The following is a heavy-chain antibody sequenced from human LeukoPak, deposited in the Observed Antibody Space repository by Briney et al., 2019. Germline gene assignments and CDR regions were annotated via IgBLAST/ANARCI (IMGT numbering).Heavy chain of an antibody. V-gene: IGHV4-59*01. CDR2: IYYSGST. D-gene: IGHD6-13*01. J-gene: IGHJ6*02. CDR3: ARDFSSTWYGGMDV. CDR1: GGSINSYY. Sequence: PSETLSLTCTVSGGSINSYYWGWIRQPPGKGLEWIGYIYYSGSTNYNPSLKSRVTISVDTSKNQFSLKLSSVTAADTAVYYWARDFSSTWYGGMDVWGQGTTVTV.